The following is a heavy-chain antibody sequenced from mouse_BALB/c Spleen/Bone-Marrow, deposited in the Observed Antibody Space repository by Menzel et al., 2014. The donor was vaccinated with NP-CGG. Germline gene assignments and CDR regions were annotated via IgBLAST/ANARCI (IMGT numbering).Heavy chain of an antibody. D-gene: IGHD2-3*01. Sequence: EVMLVESGGGLVQPGGSMKLSCVASGFTFSNYWMNWVRQSPEKGLEWVAEIRLKSNNYATHYAESVKGRFTISRDDSKSSVYLQMNNLRAEDTGIYYCTSMRRRGFAYGGQGTLVTVSA. CDR1: GFTFSNYW. CDR2: IRLKSNNYAT. CDR3: TSMRRRGFAY. J-gene: IGHJ3*01. V-gene: IGHV6-6*02.